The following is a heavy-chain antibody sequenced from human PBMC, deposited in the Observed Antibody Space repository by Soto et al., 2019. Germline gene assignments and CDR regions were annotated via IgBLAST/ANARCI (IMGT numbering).Heavy chain of an antibody. CDR3: AKDRSTGWFDP. CDR2: ISWNSGSI. Sequence: EVQLVESGGGLVQPGRSLRLSCAASGFTFDDYAMHWVRQAPGKGLEWVSGISWNSGSIGYADSVKGRFTISRDTAKNSLYMPMNSLRAEDTALYYCAKDRSTGWFDPWSQGTLVTVSS. CDR1: GFTFDDYA. V-gene: IGHV3-9*01. D-gene: IGHD3-9*01. J-gene: IGHJ5*02.